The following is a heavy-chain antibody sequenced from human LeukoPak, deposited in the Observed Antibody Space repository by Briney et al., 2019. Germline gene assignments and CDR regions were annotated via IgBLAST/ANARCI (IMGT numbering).Heavy chain of an antibody. CDR2: ISYDGRDT. Sequence: GGSLRLSCAASGFTFGSYYMHWVRQAPGKGLECVAGISYDGRDTYYADSVKGQFTISRDNPKKTLYLQMNSLRGDDTAVYYCAGGTASQWLVPRAGLFYWGQGTLVSVSS. D-gene: IGHD6-19*01. CDR1: GFTFGSYY. CDR3: AGGTASQWLVPRAGLFY. V-gene: IGHV3-30*03. J-gene: IGHJ4*02.